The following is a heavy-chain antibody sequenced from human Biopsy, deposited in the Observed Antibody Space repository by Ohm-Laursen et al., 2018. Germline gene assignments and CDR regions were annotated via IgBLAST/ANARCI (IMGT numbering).Heavy chain of an antibody. V-gene: IGHV4-34*08. CDR3: GNEVHGRDY. D-gene: IGHD2-15*01. CDR1: GKTFSDYQ. CDR2: INQAGTT. J-gene: IGHJ4*02. Sequence: SETLSLTCAVFGKTFSDYQWSWIRQPTGQGLEWIGQINQAGTTNYNPSLKSRVSISADASKYEFFRRLTSVTAADTAVYLCGNEVHGRDYWGLGAQVTVSS.